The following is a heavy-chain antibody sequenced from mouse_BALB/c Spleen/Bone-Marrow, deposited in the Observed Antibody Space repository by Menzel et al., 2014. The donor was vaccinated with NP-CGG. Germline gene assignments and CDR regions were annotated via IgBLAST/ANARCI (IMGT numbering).Heavy chain of an antibody. J-gene: IGHJ3*01. CDR3: STGFAY. CDR1: GFTFSNYW. V-gene: IGHV6-6*02. Sequence: EVKVEESGGGLVQPGGSMKLSCVASGFTFSNYWMNWVRRSPEKGLEWVAEIRLKSNSYATHYAESVKGRFTISRDDSKSSVYLQMNNLRAEDTGIYYCSTGFAYWGQGTLVTVSA. CDR2: IRLKSNSYAT. D-gene: IGHD4-1*02.